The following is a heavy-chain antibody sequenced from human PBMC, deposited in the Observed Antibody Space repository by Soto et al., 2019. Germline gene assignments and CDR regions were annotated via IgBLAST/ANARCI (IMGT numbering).Heavy chain of an antibody. Sequence: ASVKVSCKASGYTFTGYYIHWVRQAPGQGLEWMGWINPNNGDTNYAQKFQGRVTMTRDTSTSMAHMDLSSLTFDDTAVYYCARHSGYDYVFDYWGQGTLVTVSS. CDR3: ARHSGYDYVFDY. D-gene: IGHD5-12*01. CDR2: INPNNGDT. J-gene: IGHJ4*02. CDR1: GYTFTGYY. V-gene: IGHV1-2*02.